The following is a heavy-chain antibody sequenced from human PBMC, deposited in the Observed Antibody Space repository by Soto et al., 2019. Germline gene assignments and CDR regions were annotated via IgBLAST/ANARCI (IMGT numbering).Heavy chain of an antibody. J-gene: IGHJ4*02. Sequence: LSLTCTVSGGSISSSSYYWGWIRQPPGKGLEWIGSIYYSGSTYYNPSLKSRVTISVDTSKNQFSLKLSSVTAADTAVYYCARCSTVVTPSAFDYWGQGTLVTVSS. V-gene: IGHV4-39*01. CDR2: IYYSGST. D-gene: IGHD4-17*01. CDR1: GGSISSSSYY. CDR3: ARCSTVVTPSAFDY.